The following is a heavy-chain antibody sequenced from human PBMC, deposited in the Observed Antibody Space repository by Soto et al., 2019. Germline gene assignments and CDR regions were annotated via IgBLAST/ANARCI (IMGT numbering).Heavy chain of an antibody. Sequence: ASVKVYCKASGYSFTDYHIYWLRQAPGQGLEWLGRINPKSGGTSTAQKFQGWVTMTTDTSSSTASMELTRLTSDDTAIYYCARGDSTDCSNGVCSFFYNHDMDVWGQGTTVTVSS. CDR2: INPKSGGT. CDR3: ARGDSTDCSNGVCSFFYNHDMDV. V-gene: IGHV1-2*04. D-gene: IGHD2-8*01. J-gene: IGHJ6*02. CDR1: GYSFTDYH.